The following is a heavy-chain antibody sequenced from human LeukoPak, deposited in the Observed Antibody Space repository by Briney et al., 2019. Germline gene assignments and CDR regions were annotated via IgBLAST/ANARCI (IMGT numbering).Heavy chain of an antibody. V-gene: IGHV1-18*01. J-gene: IGHJ6*03. Sequence: ASVKVSCKASGYTFTSYGISWVRQAPGQGLEWMGWISAYNGNTNYAQKLQGRVTITADKSTSTAYMELSSLRSEDTAVYYCARADYGDYYYYYYMDVWGKGTTVTVSS. CDR2: ISAYNGNT. D-gene: IGHD4-17*01. CDR3: ARADYGDYYYYYYMDV. CDR1: GYTFTSYG.